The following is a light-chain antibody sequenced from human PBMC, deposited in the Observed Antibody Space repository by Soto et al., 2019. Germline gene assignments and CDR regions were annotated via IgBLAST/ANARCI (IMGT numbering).Light chain of an antibody. V-gene: IGLV2-14*02. CDR3: SSYTNTSTLV. CDR1: SSDVGAYNL. CDR2: DVS. J-gene: IGLJ3*02. Sequence: QSALTQPASVSGSPGQSITISCTGTSSDVGAYNLVSWYQQHPGRAPKLFIFDVSDQPSGVSDRFSGSKSGNTASLTISGLQAEDEASYYCSSYTNTSTLVFGGGTKLTVL.